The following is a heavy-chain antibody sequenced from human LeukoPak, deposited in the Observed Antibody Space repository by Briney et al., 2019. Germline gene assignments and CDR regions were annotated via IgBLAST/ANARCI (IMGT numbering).Heavy chain of an antibody. D-gene: IGHD2-2*01. J-gene: IGHJ4*02. CDR3: ARQVRCSSTSCLDY. CDR2: IYPGDSDT. V-gene: IGHV5-51*01. Sequence: GESLKISCKGSGYSFTSYWIGWVRQMPGKGLEWMGIIYPGDSDTRYSPSFQGQVTISADKSISTAYLQWSSLKASDTAMYYCARQVRCSSTSCLDYWAREPWSPSPQ. CDR1: GYSFTSYW.